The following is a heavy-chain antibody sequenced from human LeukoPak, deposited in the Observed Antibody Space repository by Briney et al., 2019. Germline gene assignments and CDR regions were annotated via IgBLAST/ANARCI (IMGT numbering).Heavy chain of an antibody. CDR2: INSRGNTK. Sequence: GGSLRLSCAASGFTFSTYEMNWVRQAPGKGLEWVSYINSRGNTKHYSDSVRGRFTVSRDNAKNSLYLQMNSLRAEDTAMNYCARYQNWSPDWWGQGTLVTVSS. CDR1: GFTFSTYE. J-gene: IGHJ4*02. D-gene: IGHD1-1*01. CDR3: ARYQNWSPDW. V-gene: IGHV3-48*03.